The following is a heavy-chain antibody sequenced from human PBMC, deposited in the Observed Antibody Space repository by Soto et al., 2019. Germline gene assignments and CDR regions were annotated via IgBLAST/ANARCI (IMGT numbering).Heavy chain of an antibody. CDR1: GYTFITYD. D-gene: IGHD3-3*01. J-gene: IGHJ5*02. V-gene: IGHV1-8*01. Sequence: QVQLVQSGAEVKKPGASVKVSCKASGYTFITYDINWVRQASGQGLEWMGWMNPKSGNTGYAQKFQGRVTMTRDTSINTAYMELSSLTSEDTAIYFCARGGGRAHYYENWFDPWGQGVLVTVSS. CDR3: ARGGGRAHYYENWFDP. CDR2: MNPKSGNT.